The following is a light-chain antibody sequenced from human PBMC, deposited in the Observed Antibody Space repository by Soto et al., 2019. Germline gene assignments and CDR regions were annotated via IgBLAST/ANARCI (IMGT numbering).Light chain of an antibody. Sequence: EIALTQSPCTLSLSPGERATLSCRASQSVSSSYLAWYQQKPGQAPRLLIYGASSRATGIPDRFSGSGSGTDFTLTISRLEPEDFAVYYCQQYGSSPRTFGQGTKVDI. V-gene: IGKV3-20*01. CDR3: QQYGSSPRT. J-gene: IGKJ1*01. CDR2: GAS. CDR1: QSVSSSY.